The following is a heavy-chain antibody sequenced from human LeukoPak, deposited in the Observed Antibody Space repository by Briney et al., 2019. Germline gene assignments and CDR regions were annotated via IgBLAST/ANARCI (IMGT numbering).Heavy chain of an antibody. Sequence: ASVKVSCKASGYTFTGYYMHWVRQAPGQGLEWMGWINPNSGGTNYAQKFQGRVTMTRDTSISTAYMELSRLRSDDTAVYYCARVSSSGSGTYRDYWGQGTLVTVSS. J-gene: IGHJ4*02. CDR3: ARVSSSGSGTYRDY. D-gene: IGHD3-10*01. CDR2: INPNSGGT. CDR1: GYTFTGYY. V-gene: IGHV1-2*02.